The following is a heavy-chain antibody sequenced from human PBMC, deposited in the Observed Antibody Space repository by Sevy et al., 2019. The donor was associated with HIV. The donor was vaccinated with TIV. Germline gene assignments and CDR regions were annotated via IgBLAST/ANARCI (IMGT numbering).Heavy chain of an antibody. D-gene: IGHD3-22*01. V-gene: IGHV4-34*01. CDR1: GGSFSGYY. J-gene: IGHJ4*02. CDR2: INHSGST. Sequence: SETLSLTCAVYGGSFSGYYWSWIRQPPGKGLEWIGEINHSGSTNYNPSLKSRVTISVDTSKNQFSLKLSSVTAADTAMYYCARGRGLNNHYYHSNRANFDYWGQGTLVTVSS. CDR3: ARGRGLNNHYYHSNRANFDY.